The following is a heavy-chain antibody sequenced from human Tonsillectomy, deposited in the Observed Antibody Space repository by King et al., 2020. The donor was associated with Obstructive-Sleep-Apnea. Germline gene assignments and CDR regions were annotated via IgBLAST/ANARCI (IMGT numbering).Heavy chain of an antibody. CDR2: ISGSGTST. Sequence: VQLVESGGGLVQPGGSLRLSCAASGFTFSSYAMHWVRQAPGKGLEYVSGISGSGTSTYYLNFVNDRFTISRDNSKNTLYLQMDSLRAEDMAVYYCARDYYDSSGYYYAGWFDPWGQGTLVTVSS. J-gene: IGHJ5*02. CDR1: GFTFSSYA. V-gene: IGHV3-64*01. CDR3: ARDYYDSSGYYYAGWFDP. D-gene: IGHD3-22*01.